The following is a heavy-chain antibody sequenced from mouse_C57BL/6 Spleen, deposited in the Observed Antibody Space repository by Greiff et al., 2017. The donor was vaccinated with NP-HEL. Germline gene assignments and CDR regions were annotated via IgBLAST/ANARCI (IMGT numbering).Heavy chain of an antibody. CDR1: GYTFTSYW. J-gene: IGHJ2*01. CDR3: ARVGNYLYFDY. Sequence: QVQLKQPGAELVRPGSSVKLSCKASGYTFTSYWMHWVKQRPIQGLEWIGNIDPSDSETHYNQKFKDKATLTVDKSSSTAYMQLSSLTSEDSAVYYCARVGNYLYFDYWGQGTTLTVSS. CDR2: IDPSDSET. V-gene: IGHV1-52*01. D-gene: IGHD2-1*01.